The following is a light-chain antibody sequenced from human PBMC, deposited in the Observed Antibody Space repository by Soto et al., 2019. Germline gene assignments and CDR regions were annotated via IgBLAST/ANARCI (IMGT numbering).Light chain of an antibody. CDR2: LAS. CDR1: QSISNY. CDR3: QQSYTTPWT. J-gene: IGKJ1*01. Sequence: DIQMTQSPSSLSASVGDRVTITCRASQSISNYLNCYQQKPGKAPKLLIYLASNLQSGAPSRFSGGGSGTDFTLTISSLQPEDFATYYCQQSYTTPWTFGQGTKVEIK. V-gene: IGKV1-39*01.